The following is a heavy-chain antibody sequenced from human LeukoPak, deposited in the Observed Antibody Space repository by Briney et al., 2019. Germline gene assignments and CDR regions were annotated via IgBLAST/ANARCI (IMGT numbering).Heavy chain of an antibody. Sequence: GGSLRLSCAASGFTFSSYAMSWVRQAPGKGLEWVSAISGSGGSTYYADSVKGRFTISRDNSKNTLYLQMNSLRAEDTAVYYCAKDQEVVPAARVDYWGQGTLVTVSS. J-gene: IGHJ4*02. CDR2: ISGSGGST. CDR1: GFTFSSYA. D-gene: IGHD2-2*01. CDR3: AKDQEVVPAARVDY. V-gene: IGHV3-23*01.